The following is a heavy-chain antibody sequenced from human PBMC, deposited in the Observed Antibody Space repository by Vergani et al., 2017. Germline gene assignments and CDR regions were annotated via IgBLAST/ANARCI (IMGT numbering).Heavy chain of an antibody. CDR1: GYSISSGYY. J-gene: IGHJ1*01. D-gene: IGHD5-18*01. Sequence: QVQLQESGPGLVKPSETLSLTCTVSGYSISSGYYWGWIRQPPGKGLEWIGSIYHSGSTYYNPSLKSRVTISVDTSKNQFSLKLSSVTAADTAVYYCARDTAMIRPWDAKGYFQHWGQGTLVTVSS. CDR2: IYHSGST. CDR3: ARDTAMIRPWDAKGYFQH. V-gene: IGHV4-38-2*02.